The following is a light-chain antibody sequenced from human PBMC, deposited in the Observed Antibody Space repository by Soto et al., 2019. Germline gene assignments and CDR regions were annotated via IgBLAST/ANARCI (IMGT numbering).Light chain of an antibody. Sequence: DIQMTQSPPSLAASVGDRVTITCQASQDLTNYLNWYQQKPGEAPKLLIYDTTTLEEGVPSRFSGGGSWTDFTFPINGLQPEDAAIYSCQQYVNLPYTFGQGTKLEIK. CDR1: QDLTNY. CDR2: DTT. J-gene: IGKJ2*01. CDR3: QQYVNLPYT. V-gene: IGKV1-33*01.